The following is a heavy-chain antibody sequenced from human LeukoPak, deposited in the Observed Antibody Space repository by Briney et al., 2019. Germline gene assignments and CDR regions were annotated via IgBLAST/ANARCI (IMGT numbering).Heavy chain of an antibody. Sequence: GRSLRLSCAASGFTFSSYGMHWVRQAPGKGLEWVAVIRYDGSNKYYADSVKGRFTISRDNSKNALYLQMNSLRAEDTAVYYCARDSYYDSSGYYSLDYWGQGTLVTVSS. V-gene: IGHV3-33*01. D-gene: IGHD3-22*01. CDR2: IRYDGSNK. J-gene: IGHJ4*02. CDR3: ARDSYYDSSGYYSLDY. CDR1: GFTFSSYG.